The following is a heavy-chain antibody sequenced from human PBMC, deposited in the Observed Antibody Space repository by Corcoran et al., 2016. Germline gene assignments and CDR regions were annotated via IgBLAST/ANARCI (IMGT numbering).Heavy chain of an antibody. Sequence: QVQLVESGGGVVQPGRSLRLSCAASGFTFSSYGMHWVRQAPGKGLEWVAVISYDGSNKYYADSVKVRCTISRDNSKNTLDLQMNSQRGEDTAEYYCAKDLMTTVLSPLLDVWGQGTLVTGAS. J-gene: IGHJ4*02. CDR2: ISYDGSNK. CDR1: GFTFSSYG. V-gene: IGHV3-30*18. D-gene: IGHD4-17*01. CDR3: AKDLMTTVLSPLLDV.